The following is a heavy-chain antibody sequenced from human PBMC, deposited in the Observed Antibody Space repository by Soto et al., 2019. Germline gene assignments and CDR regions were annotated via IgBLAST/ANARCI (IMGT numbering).Heavy chain of an antibody. V-gene: IGHV3-48*03. D-gene: IGHD2-2*01. CDR1: GLTFSNFE. J-gene: IGHJ6*01. CDR2: INTAGSTK. Sequence: PWGALLVSCAASGLTFSNFEMPWVRQAPGKGLDLDSYINTAGSTKYYAESVKGRFTISRDNARNSLFLQMNSLRAEDTAVYYCARAECSNPNCLTAYYSYGLDVWGQGTTVTVSS. CDR3: ARAECSNPNCLTAYYSYGLDV.